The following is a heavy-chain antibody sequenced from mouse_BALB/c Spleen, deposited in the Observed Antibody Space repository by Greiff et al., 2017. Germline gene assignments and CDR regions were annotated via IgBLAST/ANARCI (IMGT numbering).Heavy chain of an antibody. Sequence: EVKVVESGGGLVKPGGSLKLSCAASGFTFSSYAMSWVRQSPEKRLEWVAEISSGGSYTYYPDTVTGRFTISRDNAKNTLYLEMSSLRSEDTAMYYCARDRDGNYGVDYWGQGTSVTVSS. CDR1: GFTFSSYA. J-gene: IGHJ4*01. D-gene: IGHD2-1*01. CDR3: ARDRDGNYGVDY. V-gene: IGHV5-9-4*01. CDR2: ISSGGSYT.